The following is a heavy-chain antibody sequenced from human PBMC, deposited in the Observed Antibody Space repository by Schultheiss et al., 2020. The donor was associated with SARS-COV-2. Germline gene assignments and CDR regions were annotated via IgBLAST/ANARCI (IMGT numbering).Heavy chain of an antibody. V-gene: IGHV1-69*05. CDR3: ARDMRCSSTSCYIRYYYYGMDV. CDR1: GGTFSSYA. J-gene: IGHJ6*02. CDR2: IIPIFGTA. Sequence: SVKVSCKASGGTFSSYAISWVRQAPGQGLEWMGGIIPIFGTANYAQKFQGRVTMTRDTSTNTVYMQLSSLRSEDTAVYYCARDMRCSSTSCYIRYYYYGMDVWGQGTTVTVSS. D-gene: IGHD2-2*02.